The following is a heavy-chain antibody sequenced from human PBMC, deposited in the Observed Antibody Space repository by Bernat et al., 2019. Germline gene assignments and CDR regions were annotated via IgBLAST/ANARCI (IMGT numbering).Heavy chain of an antibody. J-gene: IGHJ1*01. D-gene: IGHD6-19*01. CDR1: GFTFSSYG. V-gene: IGHV3-33*01. CDR3: ARAPLSIAVAGTKPLHDGEYFQH. Sequence: QVQLVESGGGVVQPGRSLRLSCAASGFTFSSYGMHWVRQAPDKGLEWVAVIWYDGSNKYYADSVKGRFTISRDNSKNTLYLQMNSLRAEDTAVYYCARAPLSIAVAGTKPLHDGEYFQHWGQGTLVTVSS. CDR2: IWYDGSNK.